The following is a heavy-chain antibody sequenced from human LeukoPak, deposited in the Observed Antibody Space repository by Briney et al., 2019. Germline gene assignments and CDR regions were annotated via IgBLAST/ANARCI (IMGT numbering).Heavy chain of an antibody. CDR1: GFTFDDYA. CDR2: ISWNSGSI. V-gene: IGHV3-9*01. J-gene: IGHJ1*01. Sequence: GGSLRLPCAASGFTFDDYAMHWVRQAPGKGLEWVSGISWNSGSIGYADSVKGRFTISRDNAKNSLYLQMNSLRAEDTALYYCAKDLGLLPQYFQHWGQGTLVTVSS. D-gene: IGHD2-15*01. CDR3: AKDLGLLPQYFQH.